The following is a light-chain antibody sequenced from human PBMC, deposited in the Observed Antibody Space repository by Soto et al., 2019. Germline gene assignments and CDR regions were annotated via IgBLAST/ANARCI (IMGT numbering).Light chain of an antibody. CDR2: GVS. V-gene: IGKV3-20*01. J-gene: IGKJ4*01. CDR1: QSFRNNY. Sequence: EVVLTQSPGTLSLSPGERATLSCRASQSFRNNYLAWYQQRPGQAPWLLIYGVSRRASGIPDRFSGSGSEADFTLTISRLEPEDSGVYYCQQYDSTPGFTFGGGTKVEIK. CDR3: QQYDSTPGFT.